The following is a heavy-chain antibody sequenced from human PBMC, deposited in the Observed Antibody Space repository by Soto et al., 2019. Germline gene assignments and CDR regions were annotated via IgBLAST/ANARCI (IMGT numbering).Heavy chain of an antibody. Sequence: VGSLRLSCAASGFTFSSYAMHWVRQAAGKGLEWVGVIAYDGGNKYYADSVKGRFTISRDNSENTVYLQMNSLRVDDTAVYYCASQLSVAGNYFFYYAMDVWGQGTTVTVSS. CDR2: IAYDGGNK. D-gene: IGHD6-13*01. J-gene: IGHJ6*02. CDR3: ASQLSVAGNYFFYYAMDV. V-gene: IGHV3-30-3*01. CDR1: GFTFSSYA.